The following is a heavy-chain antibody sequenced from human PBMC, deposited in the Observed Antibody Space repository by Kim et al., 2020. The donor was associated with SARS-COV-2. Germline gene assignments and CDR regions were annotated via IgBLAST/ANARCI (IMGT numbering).Heavy chain of an antibody. D-gene: IGHD2-2*01. CDR1: EFTFSNYW. V-gene: IGHV3-74*01. Sequence: GGSLRLSCAASEFTFSNYWMHWVRQVPGKGLVWVSRINGDGRSTVYADSVKGRFTVSRDNAKNTLYLQMNSLRAEDTAVYYCATLASIDYWGQGTLVTVSS. J-gene: IGHJ4*02. CDR2: INGDGRST. CDR3: ATLASIDY.